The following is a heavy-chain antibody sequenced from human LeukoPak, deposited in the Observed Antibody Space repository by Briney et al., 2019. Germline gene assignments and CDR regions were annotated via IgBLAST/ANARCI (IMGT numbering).Heavy chain of an antibody. J-gene: IGHJ6*02. CDR3: ARRQRQWFGELYYYYYYGMDV. CDR1: GYTFTSYD. Sequence: GASVKVSCKASGYTFTSYDINWVRQATGQGLEWMGWMNPNSGNTGYAQKFQGRVTMTRNTSISTAYMELSSLRSEDTAVYYCARRQRQWFGELYYYYYYGMDVWGQGTTVTVSS. D-gene: IGHD3-10*01. CDR2: MNPNSGNT. V-gene: IGHV1-8*01.